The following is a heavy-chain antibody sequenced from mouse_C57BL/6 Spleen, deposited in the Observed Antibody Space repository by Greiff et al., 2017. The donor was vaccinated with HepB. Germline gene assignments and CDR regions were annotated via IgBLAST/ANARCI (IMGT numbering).Heavy chain of an antibody. Sequence: QVQLQQSGAELVMPGASVKLSCKASGYTFTSYWMHWVKQRPGQGLEWIGEIDPSDSYTNYNQKFKGKSTLTVDKSSSTAYMQLSSLTSEDSAVYYCARGGGNYGVLAYWGQGTLVTVSA. CDR2: IDPSDSYT. J-gene: IGHJ3*01. D-gene: IGHD2-1*01. CDR3: ARGGGNYGVLAY. V-gene: IGHV1-69*01. CDR1: GYTFTSYW.